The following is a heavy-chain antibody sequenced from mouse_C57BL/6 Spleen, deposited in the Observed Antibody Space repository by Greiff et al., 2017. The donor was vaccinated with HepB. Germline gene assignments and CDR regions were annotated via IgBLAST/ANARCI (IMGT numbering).Heavy chain of an antibody. CDR2: IYIGNGYT. J-gene: IGHJ3*01. Sequence: VQLKQSGAELVRPGSSVKMSCKTSGYTFTSYGINWVKQRPGQGLEWIGYIYIGNGYTEYNEKFKGKATLASDTSSSTAYMQLSSLTSEDSAIYFCATFYSNDGAWFAYWGQGTLVTVSA. CDR1: GYTFTSYG. V-gene: IGHV1-58*01. CDR3: ATFYSNDGAWFAY. D-gene: IGHD2-12*01.